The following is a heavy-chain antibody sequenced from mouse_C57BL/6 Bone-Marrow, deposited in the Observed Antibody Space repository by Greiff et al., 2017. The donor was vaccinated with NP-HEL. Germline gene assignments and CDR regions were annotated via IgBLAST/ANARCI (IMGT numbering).Heavy chain of an antibody. CDR2: INPNNGGT. CDR3: ARSVFLDLDY. J-gene: IGHJ2*01. Sequence: VQLQQSGPELVKPGASVQISCKASGYTFTDYYMNWVKQSHGKSLEWIGDINPNNGGTSYNQKFKGKATLTVDKSSSTAYMELRSLTSEDSAVYYCARSVFLDLDYWGQGTTLTVSS. D-gene: IGHD1-1*01. CDR1: GYTFTDYY. V-gene: IGHV1-26*01.